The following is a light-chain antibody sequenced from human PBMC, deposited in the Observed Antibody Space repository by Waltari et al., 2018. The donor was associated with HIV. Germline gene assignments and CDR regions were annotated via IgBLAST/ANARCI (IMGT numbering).Light chain of an antibody. Sequence: QSALTQPASVSGSPGQSITISCTGTSSDIGGYDYVSWYQQQPGKVPRLIIYEVTNRPSGFSNRVSGSKSGNAASLTISGLQAEDEADYYCSSYTESSTIVFGGGTKLTVL. J-gene: IGLJ2*01. CDR3: SSYTESSTIV. V-gene: IGLV2-14*01. CDR1: SSDIGGYDY. CDR2: EVT.